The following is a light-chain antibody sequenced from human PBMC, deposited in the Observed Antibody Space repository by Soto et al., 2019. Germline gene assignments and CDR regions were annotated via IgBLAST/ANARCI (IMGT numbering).Light chain of an antibody. Sequence: DIHMTQSPSTLSSSLGDRGTMTFLASQSIRSWLAWYQQKPGKAPKLLIYDASSLESGVPSRFSGRRSGTEFTLTISSLQPDDFGTYYCQQYESYSPLTFGGGTKV. CDR1: QSIRSW. CDR3: QQYESYSPLT. CDR2: DAS. V-gene: IGKV1-5*01. J-gene: IGKJ4*01.